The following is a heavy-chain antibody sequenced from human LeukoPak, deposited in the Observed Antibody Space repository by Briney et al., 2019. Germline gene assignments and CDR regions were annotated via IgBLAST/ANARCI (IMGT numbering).Heavy chain of an antibody. D-gene: IGHD1-26*01. CDR2: MYYSGAA. V-gene: IGHV4-39*01. CDR1: GGTISSSSYY. Sequence: SETLSLTCTDSGGTISSSSYYWGWIRQPPGKGLEWIGSMYYSGAAYFNPSLKSRVTISVDTSKNQFSLKLISVTAADTAVYYCARYIGGSGTYYFDHWGQGTLVNVSS. J-gene: IGHJ4*02. CDR3: ARYIGGSGTYYFDH.